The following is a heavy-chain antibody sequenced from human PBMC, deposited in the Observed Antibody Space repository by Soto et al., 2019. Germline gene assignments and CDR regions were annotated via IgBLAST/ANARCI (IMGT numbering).Heavy chain of an antibody. CDR1: GFTFSSYA. V-gene: IGHV3-23*01. D-gene: IGHD3-22*01. CDR2: TSGSGGDV. CDR3: AKGWLYGAGMGV. J-gene: IGHJ6*02. Sequence: EVQLLESGGGLVQPGGSLRLSCAASGFTFSSYAMSWVRQAPGKGLEWVSSTSGSGGDVYHAGSVKGRFTISRDNSKNTLYLQMNSLRVEDTVIYYCAKGWLYGAGMGVWGQGTTVTVSS.